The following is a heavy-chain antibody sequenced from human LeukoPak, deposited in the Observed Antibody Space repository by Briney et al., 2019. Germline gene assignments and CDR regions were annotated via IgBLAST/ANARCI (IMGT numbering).Heavy chain of an antibody. Sequence: WGSLRLSCAASGFTFSSYAMSWVRQAPGKGLEWVSAISGSGGSTYYADSVKGRFTISRDNSKNTLYLQMNSLRAEDTAVYYCAKDLGSGWYGVNAFDIWGQGTMVTVPS. D-gene: IGHD6-19*01. V-gene: IGHV3-23*01. J-gene: IGHJ3*02. CDR1: GFTFSSYA. CDR3: AKDLGSGWYGVNAFDI. CDR2: ISGSGGST.